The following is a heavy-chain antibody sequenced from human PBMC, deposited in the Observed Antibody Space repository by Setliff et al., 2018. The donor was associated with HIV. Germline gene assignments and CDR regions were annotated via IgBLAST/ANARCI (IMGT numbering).Heavy chain of an antibody. Sequence: LSETLSLTCTVSGDSISSGSYYWSWFRQPAGKELEWIGLIYISGSTIYNPSLKSRVTITINTSKNQFSLKLSSVTAADTAVYYCARTSIRSGWGRNNWFDPWGQGTLVTVSS. CDR1: GDSISSGSYY. CDR3: ARTSIRSGWGRNNWFDP. D-gene: IGHD6-19*01. J-gene: IGHJ5*02. V-gene: IGHV4-61*02. CDR2: IYISGST.